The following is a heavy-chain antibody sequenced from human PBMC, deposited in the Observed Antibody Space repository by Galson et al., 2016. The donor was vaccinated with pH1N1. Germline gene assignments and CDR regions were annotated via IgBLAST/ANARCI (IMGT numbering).Heavy chain of an antibody. V-gene: IGHV1-46*03. CDR3: ARGDTQGSFGLDT. J-gene: IGHJ4*02. D-gene: IGHD3-10*01. CDR1: GYSFTDFY. CDR2: VHPRAGVT. Sequence: SVKVSCKAFGYSFTDFYIHWVRQAPGQGLEWMGLVHPRAGVTKAAQRVQDRVTMTSDTSTGSVYMELSSLRSEDTAVYYYARGDTQGSFGLDTWGQGTLVTVSS.